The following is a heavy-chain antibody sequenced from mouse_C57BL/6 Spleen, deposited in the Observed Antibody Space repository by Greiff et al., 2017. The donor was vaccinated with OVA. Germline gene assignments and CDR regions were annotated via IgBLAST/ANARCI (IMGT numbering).Heavy chain of an antibody. CDR2: IRNKANNHAT. J-gene: IGHJ3*01. Sequence: EVQRVESGGGLVQPGGSMKLSCAASGFTFSDAWMDWVRQSPEKGLEWVAEIRNKANNHATYYAESVKGRFTISRDDSKSSVYLQMNSLRAEDTGIYYCTRRGDYDPFAYWGQGTLVTVSA. V-gene: IGHV6-6*01. CDR3: TRRGDYDPFAY. D-gene: IGHD2-4*01. CDR1: GFTFSDAW.